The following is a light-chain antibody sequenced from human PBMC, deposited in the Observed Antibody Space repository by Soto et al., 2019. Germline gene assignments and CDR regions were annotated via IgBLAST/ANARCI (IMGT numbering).Light chain of an antibody. V-gene: IGKV1-5*03. J-gene: IGKJ2*01. CDR3: QQYNSYPT. CDR1: QSISSW. CDR2: KAS. Sequence: DIQMTQYPSTLYASVGDRVTITCRASQSISSWLAWYQQKPGKAPKLLIYKASSLESGVPSRFSGSGSGTEFTLTSSSLQPDDFATYYCQQYNSYPTFGQGTKLEIK.